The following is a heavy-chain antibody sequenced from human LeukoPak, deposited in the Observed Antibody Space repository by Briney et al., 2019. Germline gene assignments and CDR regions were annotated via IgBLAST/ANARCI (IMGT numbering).Heavy chain of an antibody. J-gene: IGHJ5*02. CDR3: ARRAAWQQLVRFWFDP. CDR2: INPSGGST. Sequence: ASVKVSCMASGYTFTSYNMQWVGQAPGQGLEWMGIINPSGGSTSYAQKFQGRVTMTRDTSTSTVYMELSSLRSEDTAVYYCARRAAWQQLVRFWFDPWGQGTLVTVSS. CDR1: GYTFTSYN. V-gene: IGHV1-46*01. D-gene: IGHD6-13*01.